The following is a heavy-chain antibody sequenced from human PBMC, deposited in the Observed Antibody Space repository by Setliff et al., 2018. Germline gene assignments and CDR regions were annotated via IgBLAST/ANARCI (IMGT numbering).Heavy chain of an antibody. V-gene: IGHV4-38-2*01. D-gene: IGHD3-3*01. CDR1: DYSITNNYY. CDR2: AHQSGTT. J-gene: IGHJ5*02. CDR3: ARVRGVVIQGYWFDP. Sequence: SETLSLTCAVSDYSITNNYYWGWIRQAPGKGLEWIGTAHQSGTTFYNPSLKSRVTISVDTSKNQFSLKLSSVTAADTAVYYCARVRGVVIQGYWFDPWGQGTLVTVSS.